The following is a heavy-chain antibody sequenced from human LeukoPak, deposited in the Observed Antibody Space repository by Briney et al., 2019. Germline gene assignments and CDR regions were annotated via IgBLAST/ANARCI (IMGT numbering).Heavy chain of an antibody. Sequence: SETLSLTCAVYGGSFSGYYWSWIRQPPGKGLEWIGEINHSGSTNYNPSLKSRVTMSVDTSKNQFSLKLSSVTAADTAVYYCARDLGLRWQYFDYWGQGTLVTVSS. CDR1: GGSFSGYY. V-gene: IGHV4-34*01. D-gene: IGHD4-23*01. J-gene: IGHJ4*02. CDR2: INHSGST. CDR3: ARDLGLRWQYFDY.